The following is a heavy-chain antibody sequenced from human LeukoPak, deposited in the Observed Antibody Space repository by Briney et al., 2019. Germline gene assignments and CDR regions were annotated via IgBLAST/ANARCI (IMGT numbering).Heavy chain of an antibody. V-gene: IGHV3-48*03. Sequence: GGSLRLSCAASGFSFSSYEMNWVRQAPGKGLEWVSNISPSGSTKYYADSVKGRFTVSRDNAKNSLYLQMNSLRAGDTGVYYCTKLAVASSDSWGQGTLVTVSS. CDR1: GFSFSSYE. CDR3: TKLAVASSDS. J-gene: IGHJ4*02. CDR2: ISPSGSTK. D-gene: IGHD6-19*01.